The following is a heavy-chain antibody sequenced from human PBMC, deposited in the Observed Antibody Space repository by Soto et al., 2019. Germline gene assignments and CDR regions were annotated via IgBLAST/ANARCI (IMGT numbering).Heavy chain of an antibody. CDR2: ISYDGSNK. CDR3: ARDPGASGSYYYGMDV. J-gene: IGHJ6*02. Sequence: HPGGSLRLSCAASGFTFSSYAMNWVRQAPGKGLERVAVISYDGSNKYYADSVKGRFTISRDNSKNTLYLQMNSLRAADTAVYYCARDPGASGSYYYGMDVWGQGTTVTVSS. V-gene: IGHV3-30-3*01. D-gene: IGHD1-26*01. CDR1: GFTFSSYA.